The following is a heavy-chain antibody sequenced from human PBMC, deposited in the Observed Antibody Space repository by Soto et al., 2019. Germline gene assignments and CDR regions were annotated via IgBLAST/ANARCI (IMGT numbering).Heavy chain of an antibody. Sequence: GGSLRLSCAASGSTFSSYAMSWVRQAPGKGLEWVSAISGSGGSTYYAVSVKGRFTISRDNSKITLYLQMNSLRAEDTAVYYCAKDKPYYGSGSYNAFDIWGQGTMVTVS. V-gene: IGHV3-23*01. CDR1: GSTFSSYA. J-gene: IGHJ3*02. D-gene: IGHD3-10*01. CDR2: ISGSGGST. CDR3: AKDKPYYGSGSYNAFDI.